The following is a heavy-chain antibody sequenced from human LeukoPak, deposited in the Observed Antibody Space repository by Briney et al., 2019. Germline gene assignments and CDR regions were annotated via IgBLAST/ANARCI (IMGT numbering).Heavy chain of an antibody. J-gene: IGHJ4*02. D-gene: IGHD3-22*01. CDR2: INPSGGST. Sequence: ASVKVSCKASGYTFTSYYMHWVRQAPGQGLEWMGIINPSGGSTSYAQKFQGRVTMTRDTSTRTVYMELSSLRSEDTAVYYCAKPTNYYDSSGYYYFDYWGQGTLVTVSS. CDR3: AKPTNYYDSSGYYYFDY. CDR1: GYTFTSYY. V-gene: IGHV1-46*01.